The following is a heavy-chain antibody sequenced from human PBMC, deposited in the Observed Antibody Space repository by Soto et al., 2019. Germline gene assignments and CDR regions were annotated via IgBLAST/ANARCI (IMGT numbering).Heavy chain of an antibody. CDR3: ARGLDKSGGGAFDI. J-gene: IGHJ3*02. CDR2: IPHDGNNE. V-gene: IGHV3-33*01. CDR1: AFPFSRSA. D-gene: IGHD3-16*01. Sequence: QVQLVESGGGVVQPGGSLRLSCAASAFPFSRSAMHWLRQAPGKGLEWVAVIPHDGNNEDYTDSVRGRFTISRDNSKNTFYLQMNSLRGEDTAVYYCARGLDKSGGGAFDIWGQGTMVTDSS.